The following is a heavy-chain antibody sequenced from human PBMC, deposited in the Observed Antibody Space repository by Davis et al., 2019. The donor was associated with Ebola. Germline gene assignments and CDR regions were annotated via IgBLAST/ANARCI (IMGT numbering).Heavy chain of an antibody. CDR2: IIPIFDTA. D-gene: IGHD6-19*01. J-gene: IGHJ4*02. CDR1: GYTFTSYG. CDR3: ARDVSSGWRYHFDY. Sequence: SVKVSCKASGYTFTSYGISWVRQAPGQGLEWMGGIIPIFDTANYAQKFQGRVTITADESTSTAYMELSSLRSEDTAVYYCARDVSSGWRYHFDYWGQGTLVTVSS. V-gene: IGHV1-69*13.